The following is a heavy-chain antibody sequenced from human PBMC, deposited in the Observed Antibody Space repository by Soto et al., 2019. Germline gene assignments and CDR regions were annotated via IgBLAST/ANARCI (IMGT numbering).Heavy chain of an antibody. CDR3: ARGDCVGGNCYSLAGSFYYYMDV. J-gene: IGHJ6*03. V-gene: IGHV3-74*01. CDR2: INSDGSVS. D-gene: IGHD2-15*01. Sequence: EVQLVESGGGLVQPGGSLRLSCAASGFTFSNYWMYWVRQAPGKGLVWVSRINSDGSVSSYADSVKGRLTISRDNVKNTLYLQMDSLRAEDTAVYYCARGDCVGGNCYSLAGSFYYYMDVWGKGTTVTVFS. CDR1: GFTFSNYW.